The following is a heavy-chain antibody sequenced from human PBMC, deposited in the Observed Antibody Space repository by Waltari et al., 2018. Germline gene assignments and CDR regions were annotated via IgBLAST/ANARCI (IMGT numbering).Heavy chain of an antibody. CDR1: GFTFSSYA. V-gene: IGHV3-23*01. J-gene: IGHJ4*02. Sequence: EVQLLESGGGLVQPGGSLRLSCAASGFTFSSYAMSWVRQAPGKGLEWVSAISGSGGSTYYADAVKCRFTISRDNSKNTLYLQMNSLRAEDTAVYYCAKDRWSIVLMVLDYWGQGTLVTVSS. CDR3: AKDRWSIVLMVLDY. CDR2: ISGSGGST. D-gene: IGHD2-8*01.